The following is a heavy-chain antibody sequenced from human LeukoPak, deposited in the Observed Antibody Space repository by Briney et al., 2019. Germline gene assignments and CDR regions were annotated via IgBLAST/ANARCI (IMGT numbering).Heavy chain of an antibody. J-gene: IGHJ3*02. CDR1: AGSISSYY. Sequence: SETLSLTCTVSAGSISSYYWSWIRQPPGKGLEWIGYSYYSGSTNYNPSLKSRVTISVDTSKNQFSLKLSSVTAADTAVYYCARDSDSFYYGSGSVAFDIWGQGTMVTVSS. CDR2: SYYSGST. V-gene: IGHV4-59*01. CDR3: ARDSDSFYYGSGSVAFDI. D-gene: IGHD3-10*01.